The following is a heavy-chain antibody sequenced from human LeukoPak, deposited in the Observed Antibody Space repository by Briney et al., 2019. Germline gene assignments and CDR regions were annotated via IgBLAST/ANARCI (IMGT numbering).Heavy chain of an antibody. V-gene: IGHV3-23*01. J-gene: IGHJ3*02. CDR1: GFTFSSYA. Sequence: QAGGSLRLSCAASGFTFSSYAMSWVRQAPGKGLEWVSAISGSGGSAYYADSVKGRFTISRDNSKNTLYLQMSSLRAEDTAVYYCAKGRTYLDAFDIWGQGTMVTVSS. CDR3: AKGRTYLDAFDI. CDR2: ISGSGGSA.